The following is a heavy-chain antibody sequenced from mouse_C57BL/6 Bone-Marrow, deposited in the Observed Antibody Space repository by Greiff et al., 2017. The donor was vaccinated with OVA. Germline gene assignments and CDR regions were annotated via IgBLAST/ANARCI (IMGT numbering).Heavy chain of an antibody. V-gene: IGHV14-2*01. CDR3: ATYYCGSSLAWFAY. J-gene: IGHJ3*01. D-gene: IGHD1-1*01. Sequence: EVKLMESGAELVKPGASVKLSCTASGFNIKDYYMHWVKQRTEQGLEWIGRIDPEDGETKYAPQFQGTATITADTSSNTAYLQLSSLTSENTAVDYCATYYCGSSLAWFAYWGQGTLVTVSA. CDR2: IDPEDGET. CDR1: GFNIKDYY.